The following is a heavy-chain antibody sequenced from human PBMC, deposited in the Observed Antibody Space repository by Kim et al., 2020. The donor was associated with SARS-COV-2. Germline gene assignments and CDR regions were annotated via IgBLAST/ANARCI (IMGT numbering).Heavy chain of an antibody. V-gene: IGHV4-61*02. CDR2: IYTSGST. CDR1: GGSISSGSYY. Sequence: SETLSLTCTVSGGSISSGSYYWSWIRQPAGKGLEWIGRIYTSGSTNYNPSLKSRVTISVDTSKNQFSLKLSSVTAADTAVYYCARGRMARIAAAGPFDYWGQGTLVTVSS. D-gene: IGHD6-13*01. CDR3: ARGRMARIAAAGPFDY. J-gene: IGHJ4*02.